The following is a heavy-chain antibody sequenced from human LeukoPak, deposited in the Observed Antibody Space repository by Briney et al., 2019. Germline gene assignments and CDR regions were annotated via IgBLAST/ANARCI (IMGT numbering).Heavy chain of an antibody. V-gene: IGHV7-4-1*02. J-gene: IGHJ6*03. CDR3: ARGSRVNYYYMDV. CDR1: GGTFSSYA. CDR2: INTNTGNP. D-gene: IGHD4-23*01. Sequence: ASVKVSCKASGGTFSSYAISWVRQAPGQGLEWMGWINTNTGNPTYAQGFTGRSVFSLDTSVSTAYLQISSLKAEDTAVYYCARGSRVNYYYMDVWGKGTTVTVSS.